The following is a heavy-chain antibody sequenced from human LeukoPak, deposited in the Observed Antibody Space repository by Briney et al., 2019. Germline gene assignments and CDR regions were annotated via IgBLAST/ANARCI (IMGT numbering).Heavy chain of an antibody. CDR3: AKANSAYYYSHSSAYYNS. V-gene: IGHV3-48*03. CDR1: GFTFSSYE. CDR2: ISSSSSTI. Sequence: GGSLRLSCAASGFTFSSYEMNWVRQAPGKGLEWVSFISSSSSTIYYADSVKGRFTISRDNAKNSLYLQMNSLRAQDTALYYCAKANSAYYYSHSSAYYNSWGQGTLVTVSS. D-gene: IGHD3-22*01. J-gene: IGHJ4*02.